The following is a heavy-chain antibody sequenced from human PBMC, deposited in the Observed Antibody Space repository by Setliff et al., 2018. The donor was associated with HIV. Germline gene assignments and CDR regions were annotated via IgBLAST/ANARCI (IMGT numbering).Heavy chain of an antibody. CDR1: GGSISSSDW. CDR3: ARDPRPSNYRLLWYFDF. D-gene: IGHD1-7*01. CDR2: INHSVST. V-gene: IGHV4-4*02. J-gene: IGHJ4*02. Sequence: PSETLSLTCAVSGGSISSSDWWSWVRQPPGKGLEWIGEINHSVSTNYNPSLKSRATISVDKSKKQFSLKVTSVTAADTAVYYCARDPRPSNYRLLWYFDFWGQGTLVTVSS.